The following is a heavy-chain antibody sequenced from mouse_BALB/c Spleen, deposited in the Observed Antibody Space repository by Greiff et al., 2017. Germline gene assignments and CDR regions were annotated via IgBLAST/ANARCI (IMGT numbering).Heavy chain of an antibody. V-gene: IGHV1-69*01. Sequence: QVQLQQPGAELVMPGASVKMSCKASGYTFTDYWMHWVKQRPGQGLEWIGAIDTSDSYTSYNQKFKGKATLTVDESSSTAYMQLSSLTSEDSAVYYCARGYAMDYWGQGTSVTVSS. CDR1: GYTFTDYW. CDR2: IDTSDSYT. J-gene: IGHJ4*01. CDR3: ARGYAMDY.